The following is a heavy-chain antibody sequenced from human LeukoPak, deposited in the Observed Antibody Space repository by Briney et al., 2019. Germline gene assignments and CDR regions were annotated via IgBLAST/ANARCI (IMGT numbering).Heavy chain of an antibody. D-gene: IGHD3-22*01. CDR3: VKKPGVGNYAQY. CDR2: ISYDGNNK. V-gene: IGHV3-30*18. J-gene: IGHJ4*02. CDR1: GFSFSSFG. Sequence: GGSLRLSCAASGFSFSSFGMHWVRQAPGKGLEWLSVISYDGNNKYYADFVKGRFTISRDNSKNTLYLQMNSPRPEDTAVYYCVKKPGVGNYAQYWGQGTRVTVSS.